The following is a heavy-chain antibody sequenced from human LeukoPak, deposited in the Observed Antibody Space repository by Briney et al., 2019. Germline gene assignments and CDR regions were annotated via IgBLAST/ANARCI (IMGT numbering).Heavy chain of an antibody. CDR2: IYYSGST. J-gene: IGHJ4*02. V-gene: IGHV4-59*01. CDR3: AALAGAGTYYFDY. Sequence: AETLSLTCTVSGDSISSYYWSWIRQPPGKGLEWIGYIYYSGSTNYNASFKSRVTISVDTSKNQFSLKLSSVTAADTAVYYCAALAGAGTYYFDYWGQGTLVTVSS. D-gene: IGHD6-13*01. CDR1: GDSISSYY.